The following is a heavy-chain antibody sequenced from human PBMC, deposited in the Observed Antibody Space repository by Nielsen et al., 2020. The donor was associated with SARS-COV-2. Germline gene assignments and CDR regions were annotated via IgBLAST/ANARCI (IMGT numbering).Heavy chain of an antibody. D-gene: IGHD2-2*01. V-gene: IGHV3-33*08. Sequence: GGSLRLSCAASGFTFSSYAMHWVRQAPGKGLEWVAVIWYDGSNKYYADSVKGRFTISRDNSKNTLYLQMNSLRAEDTAVYYCATYRTKSPHGLDYWGQGTLVTVSS. CDR3: ATYRTKSPHGLDY. CDR2: IWYDGSNK. J-gene: IGHJ4*02. CDR1: GFTFSSYA.